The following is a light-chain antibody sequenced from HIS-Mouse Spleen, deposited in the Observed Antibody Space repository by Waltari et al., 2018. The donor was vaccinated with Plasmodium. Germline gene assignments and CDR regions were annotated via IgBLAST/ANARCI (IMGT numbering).Light chain of an antibody. CDR3: SSYTSSSTLDV. CDR1: SRAVAGYNY. CDR2: DVS. J-gene: IGLJ1*01. V-gene: IGLV2-14*03. Sequence: QSDLTHPASVSGSPGQSITLPCTGTSRAVAGYNYVSWYQQQPGKAPKRMIYDVSNRPSGVSNRFSGSKSGNTASLTISGLQAEDEADYYCSSYTSSSTLDVFGTGTKVTVL.